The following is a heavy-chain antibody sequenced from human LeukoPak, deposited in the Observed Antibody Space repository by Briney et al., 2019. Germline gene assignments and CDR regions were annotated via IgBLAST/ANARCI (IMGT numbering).Heavy chain of an antibody. V-gene: IGHV4-34*01. CDR3: ARGRWLRSSLDY. CDR1: GGSFSGYY. Sequence: SETLSLTCAVYGGSFSGYYWSWIRQPPGKGLEWIGEINHSGSTNYNPSLESRVTISVDTSKNQFSLKLSSVTAADTAVYYCARGRWLRSSLDYWGQGTLVTVSS. CDR2: INHSGST. J-gene: IGHJ4*02. D-gene: IGHD6-6*01.